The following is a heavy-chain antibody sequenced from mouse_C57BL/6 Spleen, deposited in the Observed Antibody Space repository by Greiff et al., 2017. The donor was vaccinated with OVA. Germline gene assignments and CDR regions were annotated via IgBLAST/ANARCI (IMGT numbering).Heavy chain of an antibody. CDR2: IWRGGST. Sequence: QVQLQQSGPGLVQPSQRLSITCTVSGFSLTSYGVHWVRQSPGKGLEWLGVIWRGGSTDYNAAFMSRLSITKDNSKSQVFFKMNSLQADDTAIYYWAKDGSSYLYYFDYWGQGTTLTVSS. J-gene: IGHJ2*01. CDR1: GFSLTSYG. CDR3: AKDGSSYLYYFDY. D-gene: IGHD1-1*01. V-gene: IGHV2-5*01.